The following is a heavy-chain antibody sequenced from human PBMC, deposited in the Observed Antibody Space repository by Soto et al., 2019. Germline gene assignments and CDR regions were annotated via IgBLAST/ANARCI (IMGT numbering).Heavy chain of an antibody. J-gene: IGHJ6*03. CDR2: VYYSGST. CDR1: GGSFSSYY. V-gene: IGHV4-59*08. D-gene: IGHD2-2*01. Sequence: QVQLQESGPGLVRPSETLSLTCTVSGGSFSSYYWTWIRQPPGKGLEWIGYVYYSGSTDYNPSLKCRVTISVATSTDQFSHTLNSVTAADTAVYYCACRDCSTTSCYYLDYYDLDVWGSGTPVTVSS. CDR3: ACRDCSTTSCYYLDYYDLDV.